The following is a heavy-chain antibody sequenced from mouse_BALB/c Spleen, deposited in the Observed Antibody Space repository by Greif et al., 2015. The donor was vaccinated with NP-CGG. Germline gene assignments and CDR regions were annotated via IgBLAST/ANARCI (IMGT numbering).Heavy chain of an antibody. D-gene: IGHD2-3*01. CDR2: ISSGGGST. CDR1: GFAFSSYD. V-gene: IGHV5-12-1*01. Sequence: EVKLVESGGGLVKPGGSLKLSCAASGFAFSSYDMSWVRQTPEKRLEWVAYISSGGGSTYYPDTVKGRFTISRDNAKNTLYRQMSSLKSEDTAMYYCARYDGYYYYAMDYWGQGTSVTVSS. CDR3: ARYDGYYYYAMDY. J-gene: IGHJ4*01.